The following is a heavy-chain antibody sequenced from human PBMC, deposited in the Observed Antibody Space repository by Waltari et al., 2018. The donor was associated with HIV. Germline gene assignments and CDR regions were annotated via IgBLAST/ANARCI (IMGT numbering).Heavy chain of an antibody. D-gene: IGHD3-22*01. V-gene: IGHV3-23*04. J-gene: IGHJ4*02. CDR2: ISGSGGST. Sequence: EVQLVESGGGLVQPGVSLRLSWPASGFTFTSYSMNWVRQAPGKGLEWVAAISGSGGSTYYEDSVKGRFTISRDNSKNTLYLQMNSLRAEDTAVYYCAKDDSTGSSGYYPFHYWGQGTLTTVSS. CDR1: GFTFTSYS. CDR3: AKDDSTGSSGYYPFHY.